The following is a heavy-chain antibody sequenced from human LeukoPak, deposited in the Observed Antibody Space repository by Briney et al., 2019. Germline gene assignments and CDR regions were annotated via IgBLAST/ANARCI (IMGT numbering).Heavy chain of an antibody. CDR2: INPNGGTT. Sequence: ASVKVSCKSSGYSFTSHYIHWVRQAPGQGLEWVGRINPNGGTTTSAQKFQGRVTIARDTSTSTVYMELRSLRSEDTAVYYCARGGFGLGVGATRGLNWFDPWGQGTLVTVSS. D-gene: IGHD1-26*01. V-gene: IGHV1-46*01. J-gene: IGHJ5*02. CDR3: ARGGFGLGVGATRGLNWFDP. CDR1: GYSFTSHY.